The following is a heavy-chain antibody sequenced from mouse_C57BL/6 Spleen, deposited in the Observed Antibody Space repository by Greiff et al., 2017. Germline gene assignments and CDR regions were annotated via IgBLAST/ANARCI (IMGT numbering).Heavy chain of an antibody. CDR1: GFSLTSYG. CDR2: IWSGGST. V-gene: IGHV2-4*01. CDR3: AEDGNPYYAMDY. J-gene: IGHJ4*01. Sequence: QVQLKESGPGLVQPSQCLSISCTVSGFSLTSYGVHWVRQPPGKGLEWLGVIWSGGSTDYNAAFISRLSISKDNSKGHVFFKMISLQADDTDIFDCAEDGNPYYAMDYWGQGTSVTVSS. D-gene: IGHD1-1*01.